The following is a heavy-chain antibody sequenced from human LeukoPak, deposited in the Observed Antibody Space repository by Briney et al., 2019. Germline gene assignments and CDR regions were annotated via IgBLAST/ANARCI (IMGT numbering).Heavy chain of an antibody. CDR2: IKQDGSEK. D-gene: IGHD1-26*01. CDR3: ARDKVVGATWFDP. V-gene: IGHV3-7*01. Sequence: GGSLRLSCAASGFTFSSYWMAWVRQAPGKRPEWVANIKQDGSEKYYVDSVKGRFTISRDNAKNSLYLQMNSLRAEDTVMYYCARDKVVGATWFDPWGQGTLVTVSS. CDR1: GFTFSSYW. J-gene: IGHJ5*02.